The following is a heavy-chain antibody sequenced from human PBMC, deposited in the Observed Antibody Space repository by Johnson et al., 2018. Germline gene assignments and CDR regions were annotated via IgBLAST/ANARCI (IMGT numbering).Heavy chain of an antibody. D-gene: IGHD2-2*01. V-gene: IGHV3-73*01. J-gene: IGHJ6*03. Sequence: VQLVESGGGLVKPGGSXKLSCAASGFTFSGSAMHWVRQASGKGLEWVGRIRSKANSYATAYAASGKGRFTISRDDSKNTAYLQMNSLRAEDTAVYYSAKDPGDIVVVPAAMSYYYYMDVWGKGTTVTVSS. CDR1: GFTFSGSA. CDR2: IRSKANSYAT. CDR3: AKDPGDIVVVPAAMSYYYYMDV.